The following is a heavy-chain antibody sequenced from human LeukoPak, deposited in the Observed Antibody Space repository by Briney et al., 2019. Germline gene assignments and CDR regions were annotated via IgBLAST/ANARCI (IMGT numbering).Heavy chain of an antibody. CDR2: ISNNGGYT. CDR1: GLTFSSSA. Sequence: GGSLRLSCAASGLTFSSSAMSWVRQAPGKGLEWVSAISNNGGYTYYADSVQGRFTISRDSSKSTLCLQMNSLRAEDTAVYYCAKQLGYCSDGSCYFPYWGQGTLVTVSS. V-gene: IGHV3-23*01. CDR3: AKQLGYCSDGSCYFPY. J-gene: IGHJ4*02. D-gene: IGHD2-15*01.